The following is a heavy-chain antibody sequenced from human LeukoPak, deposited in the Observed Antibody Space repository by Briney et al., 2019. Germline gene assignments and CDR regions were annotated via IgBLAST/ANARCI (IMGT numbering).Heavy chain of an antibody. CDR2: INPNSGGT. J-gene: IGHJ4*02. Sequence: ASVKVSCKASGYTFTGYYMHWVRQAPGQGLEWMGWINPNSGGTNYAQKFQGRVTMTRDTSISTAYMELSRLRSDDTAVYYCARSYCSSTSCYPTLPDYWGQGTLVTVSP. CDR1: GYTFTGYY. D-gene: IGHD2-2*01. CDR3: ARSYCSSTSCYPTLPDY. V-gene: IGHV1-2*02.